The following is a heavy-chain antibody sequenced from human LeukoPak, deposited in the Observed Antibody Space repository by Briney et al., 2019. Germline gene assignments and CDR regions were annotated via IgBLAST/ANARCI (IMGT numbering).Heavy chain of an antibody. Sequence: GGSLRLSCAASGFTFSSYDMSWVRQAPGKGLEWVSVISGSGGTTNYADSVKGRFTISRDNSKNTLYLQMNSLRAEDTAVYYCAKDSADDYGDYPKYWGQGTLVTVSS. D-gene: IGHD4-17*01. CDR2: ISGSGGTT. V-gene: IGHV3-23*01. CDR3: AKDSADDYGDYPKY. J-gene: IGHJ4*02. CDR1: GFTFSSYD.